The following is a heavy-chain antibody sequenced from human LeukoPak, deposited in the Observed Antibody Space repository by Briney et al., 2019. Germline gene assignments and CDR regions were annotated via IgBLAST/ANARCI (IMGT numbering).Heavy chain of an antibody. CDR2: ISKDGGA. D-gene: IGHD2-8*02. CDR1: RFMFSDYS. CDR3: ATYRQVLLPFES. V-gene: IGHV3-30*04. J-gene: IGHJ4*02. Sequence: PGGSLRLSCAAARFMFSDYSMHWVRQAPGKGLEWLAVISKDGGAYYADSVKGRFTISRDNDQKTLYLEMNRLRPEDTAIYYCATYRQVLLPFESWGQGTLVTVSS.